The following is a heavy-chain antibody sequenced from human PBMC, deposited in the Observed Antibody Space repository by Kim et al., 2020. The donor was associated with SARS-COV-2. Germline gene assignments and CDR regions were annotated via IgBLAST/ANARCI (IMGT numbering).Heavy chain of an antibody. J-gene: IGHJ4*02. D-gene: IGHD6-13*01. CDR2: ISGSGGNT. V-gene: IGHV3-23*01. Sequence: GGSLRLSCAASGFTFSTYAMTWVRQAPGKGLEWVSAISGSGGNTYYADSVKGRFTVSRDNSKNTLYLQMNTLRAEDTAVYYCARHSGYSTQELGYWGQGTLVTVSS. CDR1: GFTFSTYA. CDR3: ARHSGYSTQELGY.